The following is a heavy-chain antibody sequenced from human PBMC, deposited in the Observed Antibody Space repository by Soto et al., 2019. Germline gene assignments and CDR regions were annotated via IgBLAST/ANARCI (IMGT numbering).Heavy chain of an antibody. CDR1: GFTFANYA. CDR3: AKTSPTIAVADY. D-gene: IGHD6-19*01. V-gene: IGHV3-23*01. J-gene: IGHJ4*02. Sequence: EVQLLESGGGLVQPGGSLRLSCAASGFTFANYAMNWVRQAPGKGLEWVSSMSGSGDITFYADSVKGRFTVSRDNSKNTLYLQLSSRRAEDTAVYYCAKTSPTIAVADYWGQGALVTVSS. CDR2: MSGSGDIT.